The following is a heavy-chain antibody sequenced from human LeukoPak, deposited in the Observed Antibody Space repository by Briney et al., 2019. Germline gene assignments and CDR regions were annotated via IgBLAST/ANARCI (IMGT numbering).Heavy chain of an antibody. Sequence: SETLSLTCTVSGGSISSYYWSWIRQHPGKGLEWIGYIYYSGSTNYNPSLKSRVTISVDTSKNQFSLKLSSVTAADTAVYYCARGTYSSSWYSWYFDLWGRGTLVTVSS. J-gene: IGHJ2*01. CDR2: IYYSGST. D-gene: IGHD6-13*01. CDR3: ARGTYSSSWYSWYFDL. V-gene: IGHV4-59*01. CDR1: GGSISSYY.